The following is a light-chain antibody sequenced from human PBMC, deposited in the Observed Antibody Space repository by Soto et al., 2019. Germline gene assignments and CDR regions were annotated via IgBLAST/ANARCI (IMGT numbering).Light chain of an antibody. CDR3: QQYYSTPRT. CDR2: WAS. J-gene: IGKJ1*01. CDR1: QSVLYSSNNKNY. Sequence: DIVMTQSPDSLAVSLGERATINCKSSQSVLYSSNNKNYLAWYQQKPGQPPKLLIYWASTRESGVPDRFSGSGTGTAFTLTISRLPAEDVEVYYCQQYYSTPRTFGQGTKVEIK. V-gene: IGKV4-1*01.